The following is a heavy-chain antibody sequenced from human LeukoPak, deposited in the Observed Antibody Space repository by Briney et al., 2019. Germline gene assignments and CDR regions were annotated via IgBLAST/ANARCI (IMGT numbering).Heavy chain of an antibody. CDR1: GFTFSSYS. Sequence: GASVKVSCKASGFTFSSYSMNWVRQAPGKGLEWVSSISSSSSYIYYADSVKGRFTISRDNAKNSLYLQMNSLRAEDTAVYYCARDRPGIAAAGVFDYWGQGTLVTVSS. J-gene: IGHJ4*02. CDR3: ARDRPGIAAAGVFDY. CDR2: ISSSSSYI. D-gene: IGHD6-13*01. V-gene: IGHV3-21*01.